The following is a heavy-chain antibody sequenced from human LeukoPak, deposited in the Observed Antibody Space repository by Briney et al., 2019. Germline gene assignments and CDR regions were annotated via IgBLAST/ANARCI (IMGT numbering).Heavy chain of an antibody. Sequence: PSETLSLTCTVSGASLSRDTYFWGWIRQSPEKGLEWIGSIDSSGTTHYNSSLKSRVVIAVDTSRNEVSLNLTSVTSADTAVYFCARHGYIQFWLYWGQGTHVIVSS. CDR1: GASLSRDTYF. J-gene: IGHJ4*02. CDR3: ARHGYIQFWLY. V-gene: IGHV4-39*01. CDR2: IDSSGTT. D-gene: IGHD5-24*01.